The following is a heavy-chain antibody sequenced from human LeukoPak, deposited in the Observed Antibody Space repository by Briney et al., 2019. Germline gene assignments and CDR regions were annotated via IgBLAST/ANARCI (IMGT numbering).Heavy chain of an antibody. CDR2: ISAYNGNT. D-gene: IGHD2-21*02. Sequence: ASVKVSCKASGYTFTSYGISWVRQAPGQGLEWMGWISAYNGNTNYAQKLQGRVTMTTDTSTSTAYMELRSLRSDDTAVYYCARSPPESDLGYYYYGMDVWGQGTTVTVSS. J-gene: IGHJ6*02. V-gene: IGHV1-18*01. CDR3: ARSPPESDLGYYYYGMDV. CDR1: GYTFTSYG.